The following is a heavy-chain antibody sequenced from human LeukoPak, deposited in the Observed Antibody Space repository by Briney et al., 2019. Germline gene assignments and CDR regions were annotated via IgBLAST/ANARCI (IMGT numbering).Heavy chain of an antibody. D-gene: IGHD2-2*01. CDR3: ARASAPEGSDY. V-gene: IGHV3-7*01. CDR2: IRRDGSQI. J-gene: IGHJ4*02. CDR1: GFSFSNYW. Sequence: PGGSLRLSCAASGFSFSNYWMTWVRQAPGKGLEWVANIRRDGSQIHYLDSVKGRFTISRDNAKNSLYLQMNSLRAEDTAVYYCARASAPEGSDYWGQGTLVTVSS.